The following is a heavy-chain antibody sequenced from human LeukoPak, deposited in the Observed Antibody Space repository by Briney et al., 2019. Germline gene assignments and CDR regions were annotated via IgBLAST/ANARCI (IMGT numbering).Heavy chain of an antibody. CDR1: GGTFSSYA. J-gene: IGHJ4*02. CDR3: ASYYGSGSFGY. CDR2: IIPIFGTA. V-gene: IGHV1-69*05. D-gene: IGHD3-10*01. Sequence: SVKVSCKASGGTFSSYAIRWVRQAPGQGLEWMGRIIPIFGTANYAQKFQGRVTITTDESTSTAYMELSSLRSEDTAVYYCASYYGSGSFGYWGQGTLVTVSS.